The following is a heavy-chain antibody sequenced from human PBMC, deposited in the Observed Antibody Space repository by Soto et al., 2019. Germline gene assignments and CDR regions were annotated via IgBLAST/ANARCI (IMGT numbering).Heavy chain of an antibody. V-gene: IGHV6-1*01. D-gene: IGHD3-10*01. CDR3: ARGDDGSKGWFYP. CDR2: TYYRSKWYN. J-gene: IGHJ5*02. CDR1: GDSFSSNSAA. Sequence: QVQLQQSGPGLVKPSQTLSLTCAISGDSFSSNSAAWNWIRQSPSRGLEWLGRTYYRSKWYNDYAGSAKSRIRINPDTSQNQCSRQLNSATPEDTAVYYCARGDDGSKGWFYPWGQGHLVTAST.